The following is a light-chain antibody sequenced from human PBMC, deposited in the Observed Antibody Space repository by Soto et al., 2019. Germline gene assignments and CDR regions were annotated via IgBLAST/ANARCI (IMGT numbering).Light chain of an antibody. CDR1: QSVSSN. CDR2: GAS. CDR3: QQYNKWPWT. J-gene: IGKJ1*01. Sequence: TKWPATRPMWTSTRGTLXLRASQSVSSNLAWYQHKPGQAPRLLIYGASPRATGIPSRFSGRGSGNLFSLTISSLQSEDFGVYYSQQYNKWPWTFGRGTKVDIK. V-gene: IGKV3-15*01.